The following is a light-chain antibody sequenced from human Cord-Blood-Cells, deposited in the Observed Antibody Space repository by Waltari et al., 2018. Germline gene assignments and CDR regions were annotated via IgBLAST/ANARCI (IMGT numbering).Light chain of an antibody. CDR2: KAL. Sequence: DIQMTQSPSTLSASVGDRVTTTCRASQSISSWLAWYKEKPGKAPKLLIYKALSLGSGVPSRFSGSGSGTEFTLTISSLQPDDFATYYCQQYNSYMYTFGQGTKLEIK. CDR1: QSISSW. V-gene: IGKV1-5*03. J-gene: IGKJ2*01. CDR3: QQYNSYMYT.